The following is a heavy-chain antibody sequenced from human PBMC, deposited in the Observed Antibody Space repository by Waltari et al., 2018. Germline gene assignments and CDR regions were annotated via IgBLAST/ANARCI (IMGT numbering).Heavy chain of an antibody. D-gene: IGHD4-17*01. V-gene: IGHV3-74*01. CDR2: TNGDGSST. CDR1: GFHFSSHW. Sequence: EVQLEESGGGLVQRGGSLRISCATSGFHFSSHWMHWVRQAPGKGLVWVSRTNGDGSSTSYADSVKGRFTISRDNAKNTLYLQMNSLRAEDTAVYYCSRDLQHGDFGRGRDYWGQGTLVTVSS. CDR3: SRDLQHGDFGRGRDY. J-gene: IGHJ4*02.